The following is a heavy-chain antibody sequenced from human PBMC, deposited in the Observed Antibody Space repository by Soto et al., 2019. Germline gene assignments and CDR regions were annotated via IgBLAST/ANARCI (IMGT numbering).Heavy chain of an antibody. Sequence: PXGSLRLACTASGXTFSNYGMHWVRQAPGKGLKLVAVISYDGSNKYYADSVKGRFTISRDNSTKTLYLQMNRLRAEHTAVYYCARGRDYLGGDFDYWGQGTLGTVS. CDR3: ARGRDYLGGDFDY. V-gene: IGHV3-30-3*01. D-gene: IGHD3-16*01. J-gene: IGHJ4*02. CDR1: GXTFSNYG. CDR2: ISYDGSNK.